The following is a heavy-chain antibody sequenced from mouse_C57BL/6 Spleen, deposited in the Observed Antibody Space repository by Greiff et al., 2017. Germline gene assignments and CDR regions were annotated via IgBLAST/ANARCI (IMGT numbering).Heavy chain of an antibody. CDR2: IDPSDSET. J-gene: IGHJ3*01. CDR3: ARRGGSIGWFAY. Sequence: QVQLQQPGAELVRPGSSVKLSCKASGYTFTSYWMDWVKQGPGQGLEWIGNIDPSDSETHYNQKFKDKATLTVDKSSSPAYMQLSSLTSEDSAVYYCARRGGSIGWFAYWGQGTRVTVSA. D-gene: IGHD1-3*01. V-gene: IGHV1-61*01. CDR1: GYTFTSYW.